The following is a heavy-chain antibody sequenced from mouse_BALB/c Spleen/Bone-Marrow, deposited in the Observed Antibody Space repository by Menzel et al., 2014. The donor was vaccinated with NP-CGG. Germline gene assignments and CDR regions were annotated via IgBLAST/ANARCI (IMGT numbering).Heavy chain of an antibody. Sequence: EVQLVESGGGLVQPGGSLGLSCATSGFTFTDYYMSWVRQPPGKALEWLGFIRNKANGYTTEYSASVKGRFTISRDNSQSILYLQMNTLRAEDSAAYYCARGGNDLDYWGQGTTLTVSS. V-gene: IGHV7-3*02. J-gene: IGHJ2*01. CDR1: GFTFTDYY. D-gene: IGHD2-3*01. CDR2: IRNKANGYTT. CDR3: ARGGNDLDY.